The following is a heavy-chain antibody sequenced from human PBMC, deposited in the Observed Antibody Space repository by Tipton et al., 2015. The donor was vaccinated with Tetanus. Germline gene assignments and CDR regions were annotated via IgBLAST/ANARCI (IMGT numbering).Heavy chain of an antibody. CDR1: GGSISSGDFS. Sequence: TLSLTCTVSGGSISSGDFSWSWIRQPPGKGLEWIGDIYNSGSTYYNPSLKSRVTILVDTTKNQFSLKLKSVTAADTAVYYCARDQARGGRGWNYFDSWGQGSLVTVSS. CDR2: IYNSGST. D-gene: IGHD3-10*01. V-gene: IGHV4-31*03. J-gene: IGHJ4*02. CDR3: ARDQARGGRGWNYFDS.